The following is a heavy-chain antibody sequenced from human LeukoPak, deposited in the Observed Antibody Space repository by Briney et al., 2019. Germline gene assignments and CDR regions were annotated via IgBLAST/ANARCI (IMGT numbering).Heavy chain of an antibody. Sequence: PGGSLRLSCAASGFTFSSYAMSWVRQAPGKGLEWVSVIFSSGSTYYADSVKGRFTISRDNSKNMLYLQMNSLRAEDTAVYFCAREGYTNGWYRNWGQGTLVTVSS. D-gene: IGHD6-19*01. CDR3: AREGYTNGWYRN. CDR2: IFSSGST. J-gene: IGHJ4*02. CDR1: GFTFSSYA. V-gene: IGHV3-53*01.